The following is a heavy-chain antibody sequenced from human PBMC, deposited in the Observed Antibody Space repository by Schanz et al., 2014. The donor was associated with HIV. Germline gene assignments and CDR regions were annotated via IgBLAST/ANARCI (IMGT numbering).Heavy chain of an antibody. Sequence: VQLVESGGGVVQPGRSLRLSCAASGFSFSNFGMHWVRQAPGKGLEWVSAISGGGAGTYYADSVKGRLTISRDNSKNTLYLQMNSLRAEDTAVYYCAREREESIAYYYYGMDVWGQGTAVTVSS. CDR2: ISGGGAGT. CDR3: AREREESIAYYYYGMDV. D-gene: IGHD1-26*01. CDR1: GFSFSNFG. V-gene: IGHV3-23*04. J-gene: IGHJ6*02.